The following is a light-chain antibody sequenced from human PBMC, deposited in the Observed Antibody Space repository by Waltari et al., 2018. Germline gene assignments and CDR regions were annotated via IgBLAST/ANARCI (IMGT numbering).Light chain of an antibody. Sequence: EIVLTQSPATLSLSPGERATLSCRASQSINRYLAWYHQKPGQPPRLLIYDASKRATGIPARFSGSGSGTDFTLTISSLEPEDFAVYYCQQRTNSFGGGTKVEIK. J-gene: IGKJ4*01. CDR1: QSINRY. CDR3: QQRTNS. CDR2: DAS. V-gene: IGKV3-11*01.